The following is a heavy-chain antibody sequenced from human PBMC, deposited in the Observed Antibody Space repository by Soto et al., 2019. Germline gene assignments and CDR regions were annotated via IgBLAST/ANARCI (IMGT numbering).Heavy chain of an antibody. J-gene: IGHJ4*02. Sequence: QVQLVASGGGLVKPGGSLRLSCVASGITLSDNYMTWIRQAPGKGLEWLSYISNSDYTTYYADSVKGRFTISRDNAKNSLYLQLHGLRVEDTAVYYCASGKWSLDYWGQGIVVTVSS. D-gene: IGHD2-8*01. CDR3: ASGKWSLDY. CDR2: ISNSDYTT. V-gene: IGHV3-11*01. CDR1: GITLSDNY.